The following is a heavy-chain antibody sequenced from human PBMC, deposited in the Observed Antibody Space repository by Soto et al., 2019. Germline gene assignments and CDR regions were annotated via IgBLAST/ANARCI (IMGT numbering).Heavy chain of an antibody. J-gene: IGHJ6*02. V-gene: IGHV3-30*18. CDR3: AKCAGRWGSLDPPYYYYGMDV. CDR1: GFTFSSYG. CDR2: ISYDGSNK. Sequence: QVQLVESGGGVVQPGRSLRLSCAASGFTFSSYGMHWVRQAPGKGLEWVAVISYDGSNKYYADSVKGRFTISRDNSKNTLYLQMNSLRAEDTAVYYCAKCAGRWGSLDPPYYYYGMDVWGQGTTVTVSS. D-gene: IGHD2-21*01.